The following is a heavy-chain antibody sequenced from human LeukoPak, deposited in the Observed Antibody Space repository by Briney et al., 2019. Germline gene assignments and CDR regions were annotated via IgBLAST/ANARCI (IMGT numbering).Heavy chain of an antibody. V-gene: IGHV3-33*01. D-gene: IGHD2-21*01. J-gene: IGHJ4*02. CDR1: GFTFSSYG. CDR3: ARDGGHIVVEYYFDY. CDR2: IWYDGSNK. Sequence: GGSLRLSCAASGFTFSSYGMHWVRQAPGKGLEWVAVIWYDGSNKYYADSVKGRFTISRDNSKNTLYLQMNSLRAEDTAVYYCARDGGHIVVEYYFDYWGQGTLVTVSS.